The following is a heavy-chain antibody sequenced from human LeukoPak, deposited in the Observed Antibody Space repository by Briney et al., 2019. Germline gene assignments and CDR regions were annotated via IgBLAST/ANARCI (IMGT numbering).Heavy chain of an antibody. J-gene: IGHJ4*02. Sequence: PGGSLRLSCAASGFTFSRYAMSWVRQAPGKGLEWVSTISGSGGSTYYADSVKGRFTISRDNSKNTLYLQMNSLGAEDPAVYYCARGGSSGYYNHFDYWGQGTLLTVSS. CDR3: ARGGSSGYYNHFDY. CDR1: GFTFSRYA. D-gene: IGHD3-22*01. CDR2: ISGSGGST. V-gene: IGHV3-23*01.